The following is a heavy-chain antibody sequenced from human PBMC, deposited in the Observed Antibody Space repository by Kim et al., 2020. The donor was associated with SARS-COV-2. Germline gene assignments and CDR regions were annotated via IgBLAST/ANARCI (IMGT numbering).Heavy chain of an antibody. J-gene: IGHJ5*02. V-gene: IGHV1-3*01. CDR1: GYTFTSYA. CDR2: INAGNGNT. D-gene: IGHD3-9*01. Sequence: ASVKVSCKASGYTFTSYAMHWVRQAPGQRLEWMGWINAGNGNTKYSQKFQGRVTITRDTSASTAYMELSSLRSEDTAVYYCARAPRPNILTGAPPNNWFDPWGQGTLVTVSS. CDR3: ARAPRPNILTGAPPNNWFDP.